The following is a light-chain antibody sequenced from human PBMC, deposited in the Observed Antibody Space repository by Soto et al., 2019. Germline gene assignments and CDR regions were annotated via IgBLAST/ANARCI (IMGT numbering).Light chain of an antibody. Sequence: EIVLTQSPATLSLSPGDRATLSCRASQSVSRSLAWYQQKLGQAPRLLIYDASNRATGIPVRFSGSGSGTDFTLTISSLEPEDFAVYYCQHRSNWPPTFGQGTKLEIK. CDR1: QSVSRS. V-gene: IGKV3-11*01. CDR3: QHRSNWPPT. CDR2: DAS. J-gene: IGKJ2*01.